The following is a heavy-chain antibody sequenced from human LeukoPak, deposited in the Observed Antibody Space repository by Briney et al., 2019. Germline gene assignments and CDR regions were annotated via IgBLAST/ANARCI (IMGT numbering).Heavy chain of an antibody. CDR3: AREIYCSSTSCYIV. CDR2: ITSSGTTM. D-gene: IGHD2-2*02. J-gene: IGHJ6*02. Sequence: GGSLRLSCAASGFIFRNYGMNWVRQAPRRGLEWVSYITSSGTTMYYADSVKGRFTISRDNAKNSLYLQMNSLRAEDTAVYYCAREIYCSSTSCYIVWGQGTTVTVSS. CDR1: GFIFRNYG. V-gene: IGHV3-48*03.